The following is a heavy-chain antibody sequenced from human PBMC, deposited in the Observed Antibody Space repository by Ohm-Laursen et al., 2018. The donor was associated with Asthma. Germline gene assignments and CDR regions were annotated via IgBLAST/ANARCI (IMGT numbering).Heavy chain of an antibody. CDR2: ISGLDNGAYT. V-gene: IGHV3-23*01. J-gene: IGHJ4*02. CDR1: GFTFSSYT. CDR3: ARMPTHRIVPELNYFDY. D-gene: IGHD1-7*01. Sequence: SLRLSCSASGFTFSSYTMNWVRQAPGKGLEWVSIISGLDNGAYTYYADSVRGRFTISRDNPKSTLFLQMNNLRAEDTAVYYCARMPTHRIVPELNYFDYWGQGTLVTVSS.